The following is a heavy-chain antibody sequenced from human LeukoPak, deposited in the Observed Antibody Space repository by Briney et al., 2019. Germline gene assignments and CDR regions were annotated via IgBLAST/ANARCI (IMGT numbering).Heavy chain of an antibody. J-gene: IGHJ4*02. V-gene: IGHV3-23*01. CDR1: GFTFSSYA. D-gene: IGHD2-15*01. CDR3: AKARSAVVEAATNY. CDR2: ISGNGGST. Sequence: GGSLRLSCAASGFTFSSYAMSWVRQAPGKGLEWVTAISGNGGSTYYADSVKGRFSISRDNSKNTLFLQMNSPTAEDTGVYYCAKARSAVVEAATNYWGQGTRVTVSS.